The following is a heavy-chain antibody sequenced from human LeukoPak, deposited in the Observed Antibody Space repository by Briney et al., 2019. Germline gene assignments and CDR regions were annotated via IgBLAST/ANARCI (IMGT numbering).Heavy chain of an antibody. Sequence: GGSLRLSCAASGFTFSSYSMNWVRQAPGKGLEWVSSISSSSSYIYYADSVKGRFTISRDNAKNSLYLQMNSLRAEDTAVYHCAREDTAMVLDYWGQGTLVTVSS. CDR1: GFTFSSYS. D-gene: IGHD5-18*01. CDR3: AREDTAMVLDY. CDR2: ISSSSSYI. J-gene: IGHJ4*02. V-gene: IGHV3-21*01.